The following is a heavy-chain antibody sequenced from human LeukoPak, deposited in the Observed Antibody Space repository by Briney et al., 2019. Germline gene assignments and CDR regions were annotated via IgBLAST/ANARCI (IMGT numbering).Heavy chain of an antibody. CDR1: GGSFSGYY. CDR3: KYDILTGYYALDY. V-gene: IGHV4-34*01. J-gene: IGHJ4*02. CDR2: INHSGST. Sequence: SETLSLTCAVYGGSFSGYYWSWIRQPPGKGLEWIGEINHSGSTNYTPSLKSRVTISVDTSKNQFSLKLSSVTAADTAVYYCKYDILTGYYALDYSGQGTLVTVSS. D-gene: IGHD3-9*01.